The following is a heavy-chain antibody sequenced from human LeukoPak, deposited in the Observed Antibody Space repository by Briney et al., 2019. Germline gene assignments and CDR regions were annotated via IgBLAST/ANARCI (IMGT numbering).Heavy chain of an antibody. Sequence: GGSLRLSCAASGFTFSSYWMHWVRQAPGKGLVWVSRVNSDGSSTSYADSVKGRFTISRDNAKNTLYLQMNSLRAEDTAVYYCARYRRFGELGYWGQGTLVAVSS. CDR1: GFTFSSYW. CDR3: ARYRRFGELGY. D-gene: IGHD3-10*01. J-gene: IGHJ4*02. V-gene: IGHV3-74*01. CDR2: VNSDGSST.